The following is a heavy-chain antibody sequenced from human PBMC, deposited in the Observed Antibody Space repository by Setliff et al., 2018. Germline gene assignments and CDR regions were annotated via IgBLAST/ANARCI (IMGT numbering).Heavy chain of an antibody. Sequence: ASVKVSCKVSGYTFTVYTMNWVRQAPGQGLEWMGWINPNSGGTNYAQKFQGRVTMTRDTSISTAYMELSRLRSDDTAVYYCAREEVGRYSSGWYISSDNWFDPWGQGTLVTVSS. V-gene: IGHV1-2*02. CDR1: GYTFTVYT. CDR2: INPNSGGT. D-gene: IGHD6-19*01. J-gene: IGHJ5*02. CDR3: AREEVGRYSSGWYISSDNWFDP.